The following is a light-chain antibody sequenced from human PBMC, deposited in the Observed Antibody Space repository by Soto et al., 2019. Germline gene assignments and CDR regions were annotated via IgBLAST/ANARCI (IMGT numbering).Light chain of an antibody. CDR3: AAWDTRLSAVL. CDR1: SSNIGSSF. Sequence: QSALTQPPSVSAAPGQKVTILCSGDSSNIGSSFVSWYQQVPGTAPKLLIYDNDKRRSEIPDRFSASKSGASASLDITGLQTGDEADYHCAAWDTRLSAVLFGGGTKLTVL. CDR2: DND. J-gene: IGLJ2*01. V-gene: IGLV1-51*01.